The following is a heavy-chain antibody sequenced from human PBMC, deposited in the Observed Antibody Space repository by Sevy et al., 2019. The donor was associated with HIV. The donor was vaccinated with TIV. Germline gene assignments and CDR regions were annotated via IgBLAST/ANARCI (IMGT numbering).Heavy chain of an antibody. Sequence: GGSLRLSCAASGFTFDDYTMHWVRQAPGKGLEWVSLISWDGGITYYADSVKGRFTISRDNSKNSLYLQMNSLRTEDTALYYCAKDIQVGATAGAAFDIWGQGTMVTVSS. V-gene: IGHV3-43*01. CDR3: AKDIQVGATAGAAFDI. CDR2: ISWDGGIT. J-gene: IGHJ3*02. CDR1: GFTFDDYT. D-gene: IGHD1-26*01.